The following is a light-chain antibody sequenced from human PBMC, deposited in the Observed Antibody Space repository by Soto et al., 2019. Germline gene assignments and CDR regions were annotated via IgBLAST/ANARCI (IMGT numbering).Light chain of an antibody. CDR2: EGS. CDR3: CSYAGSSTFVV. V-gene: IGLV2-23*03. CDR1: SSDVGSYNL. J-gene: IGLJ2*01. Sequence: QSVLTQPASVSGSPGQSITISCTGTSSDVGSYNLVSWYQQHPGKAPKLMIYEGSKRPLGVSNRFSGSKSGNTASLTISGLQAEDEADYYCCSYAGSSTFVVFCGGTKLTVL.